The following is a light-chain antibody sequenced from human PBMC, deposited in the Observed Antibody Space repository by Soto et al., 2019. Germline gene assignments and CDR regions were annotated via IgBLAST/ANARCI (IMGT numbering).Light chain of an antibody. CDR2: DAS. V-gene: IGKV3-11*01. CDR1: QSVGGR. Sequence: EIELTQSPATLSLSPGERATLSCRASQSVGGRLGWYQQKPGRAPRLLIYDASIRATGIPARFSGSGSGTDFILTISSLEPEDFAVYYCLQRASWPLTFGGGTRVEIK. CDR3: LQRASWPLT. J-gene: IGKJ4*01.